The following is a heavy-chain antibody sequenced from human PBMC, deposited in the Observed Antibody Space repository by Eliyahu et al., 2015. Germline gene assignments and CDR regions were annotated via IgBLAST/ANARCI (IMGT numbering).Heavy chain of an antibody. CDR1: GFTFSXYG. V-gene: IGHV3-33*01. D-gene: IGHD5-18*01. CDR3: ARDRPYSYAD. Sequence: QVQLVESGGGVVQPGRSLRXSCAASGFTFSXYGMHWVRQAPGKGLEWVAVIWYDGSNKYYADSVKGRFTISRDNSKNTLYLQMNSLRAEDTAVYYCARDRPYSYADWGQGTLVTVSS. J-gene: IGHJ4*02. CDR2: IWYDGSNK.